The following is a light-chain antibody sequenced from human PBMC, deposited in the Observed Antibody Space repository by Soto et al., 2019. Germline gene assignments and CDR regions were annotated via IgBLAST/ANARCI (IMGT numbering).Light chain of an antibody. V-gene: IGLV9-49*01. J-gene: IGLJ3*02. CDR3: GADHGSGSNFVSV. CDR2: VGTGGIVG. Sequence: QLVLTRPPSASASLGASVTLTCTLSSGYSNYKVDWYQQRPGKGPRFVMRVGTGGIVGSRGDGIPDRFSVLGSGLSRYLTITNIQEEDESEYHCGADHGSGSNFVSVFGGGTKVTVL. CDR1: SGYSNYK.